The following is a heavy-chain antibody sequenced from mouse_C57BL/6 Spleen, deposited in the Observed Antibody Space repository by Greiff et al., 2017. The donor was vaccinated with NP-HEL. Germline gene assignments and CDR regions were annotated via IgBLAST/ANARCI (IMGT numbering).Heavy chain of an antibody. CDR3: ARQRVYGSYGYFDV. J-gene: IGHJ1*03. V-gene: IGHV1-26*01. CDR1: GYTFTDYY. CDR2: INPNNGGT. D-gene: IGHD1-1*01. Sequence: EVQLQQSGPELVKPGASVKISCKASGYTFTDYYMNWVKQSHGKSLEWIGDINPNNGGTSYNQKFKGKATLTVDKSSSTAYMELRSLTSEDSAVYYCARQRVYGSYGYFDVWGTGTTVTVSS.